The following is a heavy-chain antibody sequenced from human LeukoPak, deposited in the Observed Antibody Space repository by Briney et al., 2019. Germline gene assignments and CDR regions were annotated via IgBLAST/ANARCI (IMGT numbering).Heavy chain of an antibody. V-gene: IGHV3-11*06. CDR2: ISSSSTYT. CDR1: GFTFSDYY. J-gene: IGHJ4*02. CDR3: AIYRTYGDRDY. D-gene: IGHD4-17*01. Sequence: GGSLRLSSAGSGFTFSDYYMSWIRQAPGKGLEWVSYISSSSTYTNYADSVKGRFTISRDNAKNSLYLQMNSLRAEDTAVYYCAIYRTYGDRDYWGQGTLVTVSS.